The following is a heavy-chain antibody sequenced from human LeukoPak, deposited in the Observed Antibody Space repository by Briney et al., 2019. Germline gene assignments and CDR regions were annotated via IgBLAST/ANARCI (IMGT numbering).Heavy chain of an antibody. CDR2: IWYDGSNK. D-gene: IGHD5-12*01. CDR1: GFTFSSYG. J-gene: IGHJ4*02. Sequence: PGGSLRLSCAASGFTFSSYGMHWVRQAPGKGLEWVAVIWYDGSNKYYADSVKGRFTISRDNSKNTLYLQMNSLRAEDTAVYYCAREYPDGYEGYFDYWGQGTLVTVSS. CDR3: AREYPDGYEGYFDY. V-gene: IGHV3-33*01.